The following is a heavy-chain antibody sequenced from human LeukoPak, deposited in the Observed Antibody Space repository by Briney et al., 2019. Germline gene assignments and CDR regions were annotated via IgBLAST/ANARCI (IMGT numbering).Heavy chain of an antibody. CDR1: GFTFSSYA. CDR3: AKGTYYYGSGSYYAPLPFDY. Sequence: PGGSLRLSCAASGFTFSSYAMHWVRQAPGKGLEWVAVISYDGSNKYYADSVKGRFTISRDNSKNTLYLQMNSLRAEDTAVYYCAKGTYYYGSGSYYAPLPFDYWGQGTLVTVSS. V-gene: IGHV3-30-3*01. J-gene: IGHJ4*02. CDR2: ISYDGSNK. D-gene: IGHD3-10*01.